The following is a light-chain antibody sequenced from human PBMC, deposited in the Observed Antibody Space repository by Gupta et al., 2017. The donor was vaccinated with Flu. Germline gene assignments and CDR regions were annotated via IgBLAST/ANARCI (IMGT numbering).Light chain of an antibody. CDR2: DAS. J-gene: IGKJ4*01. Sequence: GDRVTITSRASQGISSYLAWCQQKPGKAPKLLIYDASTLQSGVPSRFSGSGSGTKFTLTISSLQPEDFATYYCQQLNSYPVTFGGGTKVEIK. CDR1: QGISSY. V-gene: IGKV1-9*01. CDR3: QQLNSYPVT.